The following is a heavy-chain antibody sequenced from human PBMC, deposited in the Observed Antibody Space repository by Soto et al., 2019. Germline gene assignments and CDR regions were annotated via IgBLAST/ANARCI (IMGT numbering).Heavy chain of an antibody. Sequence: PGGSLRLSCAASGFTFSSYAMSWVRQAPGKGLEWVSAISGSGGSTYYAYSVKGRFTISRDNSKNTLYLQMNSLRAEDTAVYYCAKDPYSGSYGWFDPWGQGTLVTVSS. CDR3: AKDPYSGSYGWFDP. V-gene: IGHV3-23*01. CDR1: GFTFSSYA. J-gene: IGHJ5*02. CDR2: ISGSGGST. D-gene: IGHD1-26*01.